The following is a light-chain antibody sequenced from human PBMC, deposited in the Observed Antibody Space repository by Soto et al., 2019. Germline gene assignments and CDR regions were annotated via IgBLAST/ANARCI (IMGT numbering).Light chain of an antibody. CDR3: CSYAGSRRV. CDR2: EGS. CDR1: SSDVGSYNL. J-gene: IGLJ1*01. Sequence: QSVLTQPASVSGSPGQSITISCTGTSSDVGSYNLVSWYQQHPGKAPKLMIYEGSKRPSGVSNRFSGSKSGNTASLTISGLQAEHEADYSCCSYAGSRRVFGTGTKVTVL. V-gene: IGLV2-23*01.